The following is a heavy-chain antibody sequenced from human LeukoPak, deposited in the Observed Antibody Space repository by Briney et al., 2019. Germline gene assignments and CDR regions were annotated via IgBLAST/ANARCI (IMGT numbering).Heavy chain of an antibody. V-gene: IGHV4-4*07. CDR3: ARDRDCSSTSCYYFSSWFDP. Sequence: SETLSLTCTVSGGSISSYYWSWLRQPAGKGLEWIGRIYTSGSTNYNPSLKSRVTMSVDTSKNQFSLKLSSVTAADTAVYYCARDRDCSSTSCYYFSSWFDPWGQGTLVTVSS. J-gene: IGHJ5*02. D-gene: IGHD2-2*01. CDR1: GGSISSYY. CDR2: IYTSGST.